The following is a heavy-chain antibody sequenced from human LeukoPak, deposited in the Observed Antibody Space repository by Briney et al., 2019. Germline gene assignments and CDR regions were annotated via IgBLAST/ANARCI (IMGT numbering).Heavy chain of an antibody. V-gene: IGHV4-59*08. CDR3: ARHTQYSSLNGPPDY. CDR1: GGSINNYY. CDR2: IYPSGST. J-gene: IGHJ4*02. D-gene: IGHD6-13*01. Sequence: SETLSLTCTVYGGSINNYYWSWIRQPPGKGLEWIGYIYPSGSTNHNPSLKSRVTISGDTSKNQFSLKLSSVTAADTAVYHCARHTQYSSLNGPPDYWGQGTLVTVSA.